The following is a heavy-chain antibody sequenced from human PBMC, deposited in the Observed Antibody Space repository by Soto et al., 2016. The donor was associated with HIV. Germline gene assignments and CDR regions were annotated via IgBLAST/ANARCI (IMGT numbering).Heavy chain of an antibody. CDR1: GGSINSDDYY. D-gene: IGHD6-19*01. Sequence: QVQLQESGPGLVKPSQTLSLTCTVSGGSINSDDYYWSWLRQHPGKGLEWIGYVFHTGSTYYNPSLKSRVTISVDTSKNQFSLNLNSVTAADTAVYYCARSEAVADINWFDSWGQGTLGPPSP. CDR2: VFHTGST. V-gene: IGHV4-30-4*01. CDR3: ARSEAVADINWFDS. J-gene: IGHJ5*01.